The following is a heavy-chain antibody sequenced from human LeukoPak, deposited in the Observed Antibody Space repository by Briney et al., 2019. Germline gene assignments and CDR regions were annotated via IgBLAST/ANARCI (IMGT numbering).Heavy chain of an antibody. Sequence: PSETLSLTCAVYGGSFSGYYWSWIRQPPGKGLEWIGEINHSGSTNYNPPLKSRVTVSVDTSKNQFSLKLSSVTAADTAVYYCAREEERAAYFDYWGQGTLVTVSS. CDR3: AREEERAAYFDY. J-gene: IGHJ4*02. CDR2: INHSGST. V-gene: IGHV4-34*01. D-gene: IGHD2-15*01. CDR1: GGSFSGYY.